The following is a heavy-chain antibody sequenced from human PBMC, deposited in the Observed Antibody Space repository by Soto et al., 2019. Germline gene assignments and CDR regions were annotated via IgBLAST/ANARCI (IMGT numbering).Heavy chain of an antibody. V-gene: IGHV3-30*18. D-gene: IGHD3-10*01. CDR3: AKDQTWDIPIQTLSGSYYNGYGMDV. J-gene: IGHJ6*02. Sequence: PGGPLRLSCAASGVTFSSYGMHWVRQAPGKGLEWVAVISYDGSNKYYADSVKGRFTISRDNSKNTLYLQMNSLRAEDTAVYYCAKDQTWDIPIQTLSGSYYNGYGMDVWGQGTTVTVSS. CDR1: GVTFSSYG. CDR2: ISYDGSNK.